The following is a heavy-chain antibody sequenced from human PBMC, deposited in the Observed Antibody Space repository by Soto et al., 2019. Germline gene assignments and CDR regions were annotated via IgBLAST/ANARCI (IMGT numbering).Heavy chain of an antibody. J-gene: IGHJ4*02. CDR2: IYYSGST. CDR1: GGSVSSGSYY. Sequence: SETLSLTCTVSGGSVSSGSYYWSWIRQPPGKGLEWIGYIYYSGSTNYNPSLKSRVTISVDTSKNQFSLKLSSVTAVHTAVYYCARSGDGVGDHWGQGTLVTVS. D-gene: IGHD6-25*01. V-gene: IGHV4-61*01. CDR3: ARSGDGVGDH.